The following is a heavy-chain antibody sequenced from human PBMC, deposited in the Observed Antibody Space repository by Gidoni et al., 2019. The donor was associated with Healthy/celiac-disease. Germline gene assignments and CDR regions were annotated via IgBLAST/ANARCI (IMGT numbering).Heavy chain of an antibody. CDR1: GGYISSYY. V-gene: IGHV4-59*01. CDR2: IYYSGST. CDR3: ARDGAAADYYYYMDV. Sequence: QVQLQESGPGLVKPSETLSLTCTVSGGYISSYYWSWIRQPPGKGLEWIGYIYYSGSTNYNPSLKSRVTISVDTSKNQFSLKLSSVTAADTAVYYCARDGAAADYYYYMDVWGKGTTVTVSS. J-gene: IGHJ6*03. D-gene: IGHD2-2*01.